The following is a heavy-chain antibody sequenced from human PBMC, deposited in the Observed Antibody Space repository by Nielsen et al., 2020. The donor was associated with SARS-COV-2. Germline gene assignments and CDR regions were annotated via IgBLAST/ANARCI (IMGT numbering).Heavy chain of an antibody. V-gene: IGHV1-8*02. CDR1: GGTFSSYA. Sequence: ASVKVSCKASGGTFSSYAINWVRQATGQGLEWMGWMNPKSGNTGYAQKFQGRVTMTRNTSISTAYMELSSLRSEDTAVYYCARVIMVRGVPRVYYFDNWGQGTLVTVSS. D-gene: IGHD3-10*01. CDR2: MNPKSGNT. J-gene: IGHJ4*02. CDR3: ARVIMVRGVPRVYYFDN.